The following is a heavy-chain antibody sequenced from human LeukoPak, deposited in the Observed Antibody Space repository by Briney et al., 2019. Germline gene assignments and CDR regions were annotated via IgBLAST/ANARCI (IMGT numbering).Heavy chain of an antibody. J-gene: IGHJ4*02. CDR3: ARKTYYYDSSGYYYHQGFDY. D-gene: IGHD3-22*01. CDR1: GGSISSSSYY. V-gene: IGHV4-39*07. Sequence: SETLSLTCTVSGGSISSSSYYWGWIRQPPGTGLEWIGSIYYSGSTYYNPSLKSRVTISVDTSKNQFSLKLSSVTAADTAVYYCARKTYYYDSSGYYYHQGFDYWGQGTLVTVSS. CDR2: IYYSGST.